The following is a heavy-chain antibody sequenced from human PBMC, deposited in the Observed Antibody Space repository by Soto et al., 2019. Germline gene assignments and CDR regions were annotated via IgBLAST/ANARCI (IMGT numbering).Heavy chain of an antibody. CDR3: ARETHPRYYYDSSGSPFDY. CDR2: IYYSGST. CDR1: GGSISSYY. Sequence: SETLSLTCTVSGGSISSYYWSWIRQPPGKGLEWIGYIYYSGSTNYNPSLKSRVTISVDTSKNQFSLKLSSVTAADTAVYYCARETHPRYYYDSSGSPFDYWGQGTLVTVSS. J-gene: IGHJ4*02. D-gene: IGHD3-22*01. V-gene: IGHV4-59*01.